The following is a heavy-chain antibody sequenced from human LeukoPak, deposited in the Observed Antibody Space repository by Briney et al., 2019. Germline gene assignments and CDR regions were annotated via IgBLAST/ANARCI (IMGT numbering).Heavy chain of an antibody. Sequence: PSETLSLTCTVSGGSISSSSYYWGWIRQPPGKGLEWIGSIYYSGSTYYNPSLKSRVTISVDTSKNQFSLKLSSVTAADTAVYYCARLGSGYPVDYWGQGTLVTVSS. V-gene: IGHV4-39*01. D-gene: IGHD3-22*01. J-gene: IGHJ4*02. CDR2: IYYSGST. CDR3: ARLGSGYPVDY. CDR1: GGSISSSSYY.